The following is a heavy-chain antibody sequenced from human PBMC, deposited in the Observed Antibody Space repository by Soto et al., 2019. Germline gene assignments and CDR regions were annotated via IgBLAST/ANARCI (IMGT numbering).Heavy chain of an antibody. CDR3: ARRYYGSGSYFDY. Sequence: TSETLSLTCTVSGDSIGTYNWGWIRQPPGRRLEWIGYIYSNGSTSYNPSLKSRFTISVDTSTNQLSLKLSSVTAADTAVYYCARRYYGSGSYFDYWGQGALVTVS. J-gene: IGHJ4*02. V-gene: IGHV4-4*08. CDR2: IYSNGST. CDR1: GDSIGTYN. D-gene: IGHD3-10*01.